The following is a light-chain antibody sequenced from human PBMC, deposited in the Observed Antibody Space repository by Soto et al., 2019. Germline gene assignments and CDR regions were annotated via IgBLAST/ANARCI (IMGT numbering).Light chain of an antibody. CDR2: EVS. J-gene: IGLJ2*01. V-gene: IGLV2-8*01. CDR1: SSDVGGYNF. Sequence: QSALTQPPSASGSPGQSVTISCTGTSSDVGGYNFVSWYQQHPGKAPKLMIYEVSERPSGVPDRFSGSKSGNTASLTVSGLQAEDEADYDCSSYAGSNIVVLGGGPKLTVL. CDR3: SSYAGSNIVV.